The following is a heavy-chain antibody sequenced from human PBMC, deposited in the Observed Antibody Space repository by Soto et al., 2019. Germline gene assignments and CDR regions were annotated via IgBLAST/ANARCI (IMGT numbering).Heavy chain of an antibody. J-gene: IGHJ2*01. CDR3: TTDIDNWYFDL. Sequence: EVQLVESGGGLVKPGGSLRLSCAASGFTFSNAWMSWVRQAPGKGLEWVGRIKSKTDGGTTDYAAPVKGRFTISRDDAKNTLYLKRNSLKTDYTAVYYCTTDIDNWYFDLWGRGTLVTVSS. V-gene: IGHV3-15*01. CDR1: GFTFSNAW. CDR2: IKSKTDGGTT. D-gene: IGHD2-15*01.